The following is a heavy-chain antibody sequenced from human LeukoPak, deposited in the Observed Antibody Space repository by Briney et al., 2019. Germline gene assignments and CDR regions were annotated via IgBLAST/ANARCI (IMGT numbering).Heavy chain of an antibody. CDR3: ARDRRVYYMDV. J-gene: IGHJ6*03. CDR1: GFTFSSYS. V-gene: IGHV3-48*01. Sequence: PGGSLRLSCAASGFTFSSYSMNWVRQAPGKGLEWVSYISSNSSTIYYADSVKGRFTISRDNAKNSLYLQMNSLRAEDTAVYYCARDRRVYYMDVWGKGTTVTVSS. D-gene: IGHD3-10*01. CDR2: ISSNSSTI.